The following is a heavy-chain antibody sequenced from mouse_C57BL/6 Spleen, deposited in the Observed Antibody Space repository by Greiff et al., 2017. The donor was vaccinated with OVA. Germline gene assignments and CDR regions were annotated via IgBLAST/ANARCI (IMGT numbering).Heavy chain of an antibody. V-gene: IGHV2-2*01. Sequence: LMESGPGLVQPSQSLSITCTVSGFSLTSYGVHWVRQSPGKGLEWLGVIWSGGSTDYNAAFISRLSISKDNSKSQVFFKMNSLQADDTAIYYCATNYYGSSYWYFDVWGTGTTVTVSS. CDR1: GFSLTSYG. J-gene: IGHJ1*03. D-gene: IGHD1-1*01. CDR3: ATNYYGSSYWYFDV. CDR2: IWSGGST.